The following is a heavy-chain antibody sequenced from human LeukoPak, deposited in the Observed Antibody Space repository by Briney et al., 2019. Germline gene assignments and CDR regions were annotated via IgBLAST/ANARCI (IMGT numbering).Heavy chain of an antibody. D-gene: IGHD6-19*01. CDR3: AKDSQYSSGWYIDY. CDR1: GFTFSSYA. J-gene: IGHJ4*02. CDR2: ISGSGGST. V-gene: IGHV3-23*01. Sequence: GGSLRLSCAASGFTFSSYAMSWVRQAPGKGLEWVSAISGSGGSTYYADSVKGRFTISRDNSKNTLCLQMNSLRAEDTAVYYCAKDSQYSSGWYIDYWGQGTLVTVSS.